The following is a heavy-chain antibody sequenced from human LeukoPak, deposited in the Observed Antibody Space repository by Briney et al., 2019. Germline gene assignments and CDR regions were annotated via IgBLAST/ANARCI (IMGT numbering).Heavy chain of an antibody. CDR3: AREADGNSDY. V-gene: IGHV3-48*04. CDR1: GFTLSTYA. CDR2: ISRSSSTI. J-gene: IGHJ4*02. D-gene: IGHD4-17*01. Sequence: GGSMRLAWAADGFTLSTYAMNWVRQAQGKGLEWVAYISRSSSTIYYADSVRGRFIISRDDAHNSLYLQMNSLRAEDTAMYYCAREADGNSDYWGRGALVTVSS.